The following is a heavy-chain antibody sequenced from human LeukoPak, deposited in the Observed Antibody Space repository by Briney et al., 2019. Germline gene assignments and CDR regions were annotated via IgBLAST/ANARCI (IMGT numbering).Heavy chain of an antibody. Sequence: GASVKVSCKASGFTFSGYYLQWVRQAPGQGLDWMGWIKPDSGGTNYAQKFQGRVTMTTDTSMSTAYMELSRLTSDDTAVYYCARAGGRSWFDPWGQGTLVTVSP. CDR2: IKPDSGGT. CDR3: ARAGGRSWFDP. CDR1: GFTFSGYY. J-gene: IGHJ5*02. V-gene: IGHV1-2*02.